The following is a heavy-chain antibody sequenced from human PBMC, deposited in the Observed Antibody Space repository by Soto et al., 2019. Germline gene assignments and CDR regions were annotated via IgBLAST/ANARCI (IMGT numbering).Heavy chain of an antibody. CDR3: AREPRQGDRIYYFDY. D-gene: IGHD2-21*02. CDR1: GGSISGYY. CDR2: IYYSGGTKYNPSLT. V-gene: IGHV4-59*01. Sequence: SETLSLTCTVSGGSISGYYWNWIRQPPGKGLEWIGYIYYSGGTKYNPSLTNYNPSLKSRVTISADTSKNQFSLNLSSVTAADAAIYYCAREPRQGDRIYYFDYWGRGILVTVSS. J-gene: IGHJ4*02.